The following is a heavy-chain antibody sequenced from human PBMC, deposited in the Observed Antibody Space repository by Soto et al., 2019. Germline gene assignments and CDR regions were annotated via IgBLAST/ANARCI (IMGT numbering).Heavy chain of an antibody. CDR3: AKGITAMTYFDY. CDR1: GFTFSSYG. J-gene: IGHJ4*02. CDR2: ISYDGSNK. Sequence: QVQLVESGGGVVQPGRSLRLSCAASGFTFSSYGMHWVRQAPGKGLEWVAVISYDGSNKYYVDSVKGRFTISRDNSKNTLYLQMNSLRAEDRAVYYCAKGITAMTYFDYWGQGTLVTVSS. D-gene: IGHD5-18*01. V-gene: IGHV3-30*18.